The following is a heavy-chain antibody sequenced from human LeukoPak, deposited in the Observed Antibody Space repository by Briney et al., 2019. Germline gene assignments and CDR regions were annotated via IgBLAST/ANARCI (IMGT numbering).Heavy chain of an antibody. CDR1: GGSFSGYY. J-gene: IGHJ4*02. CDR2: INHSGST. V-gene: IGHV4-34*01. Sequence: PSETLSLTCAVYGGSFSGYYWSWIRQPPGKGLEWIGEINHSGSTNYNPSLKSRVTISVDTSKNQFSLKLSSVTAADTAVYYCARSRPTVSFDYWGQGTLVTVSS. CDR3: ARSRPTVSFDY. D-gene: IGHD4-17*01.